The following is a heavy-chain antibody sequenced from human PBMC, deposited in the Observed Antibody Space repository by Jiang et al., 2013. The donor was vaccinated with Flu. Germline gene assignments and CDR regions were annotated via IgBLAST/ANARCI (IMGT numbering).Heavy chain of an antibody. Sequence: PGDSLKISCKVSGYSFTDHWIAWVRQRPRERPGVVGIIHPADSETRYSPSFQGQVTISADKSINTAYLQWTSLKASDTAMYYCTRRLARPGLVAPADHWGQGTLVIVSS. J-gene: IGHJ4*02. CDR2: IHPADSET. V-gene: IGHV5-51*01. D-gene: IGHD2-21*01. CDR1: GYSFTDHW. CDR3: TRRLARPGLVAPADH.